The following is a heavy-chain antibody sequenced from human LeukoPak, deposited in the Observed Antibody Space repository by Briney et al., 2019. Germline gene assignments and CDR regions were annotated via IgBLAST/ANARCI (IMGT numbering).Heavy chain of an antibody. CDR1: GGSISSDGYS. CDR2: IYYSGST. V-gene: IGHV4-30-2*01. D-gene: IGHD2-2*01. Sequence: PSQTLSLTCAVSGGSISSDGYSWSWIRQPPGKGLEWIGYIYYSGSTYYNPSLKSRVTISVDRSKTQFSLKLSSVTTADTAVYYCARERSTYAGAPENWFDPWGQGTLVTVSS. CDR3: ARERSTYAGAPENWFDP. J-gene: IGHJ5*02.